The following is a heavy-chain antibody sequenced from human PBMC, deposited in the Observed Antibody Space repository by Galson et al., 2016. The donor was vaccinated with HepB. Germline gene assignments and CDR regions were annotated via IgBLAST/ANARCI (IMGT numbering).Heavy chain of an antibody. CDR1: GFTFSRYG. Sequence: SLRLSCAVSGFTFSRYGIHWVRQAPGKGLEWVAVISYDGSFKYYADSVKGRFTISRDNSKNTMYLQMNSLRAEDTAVYYCAREPVRLDDLLTGPPKNPDYWGQGTLVTVSS. CDR2: ISYDGSFK. V-gene: IGHV3-30*03. J-gene: IGHJ4*02. D-gene: IGHD3-9*01. CDR3: AREPVRLDDLLTGPPKNPDY.